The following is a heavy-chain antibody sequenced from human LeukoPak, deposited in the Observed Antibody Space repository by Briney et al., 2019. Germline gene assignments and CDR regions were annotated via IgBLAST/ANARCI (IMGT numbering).Heavy chain of an antibody. V-gene: IGHV4-34*01. D-gene: IGHD3-3*01. CDR2: VYYSGRS. Sequence: PSETLSLTCAVYGVSFNGHYWTWVRQAPGKGLEWIGGVYYSGRSRYNPSLKSRLTISVDTSKNQFSLKLSSVTAADTAVYYCASSVLPPYYDFCSGYYTAPYYYYYHMDVWGKGTNVTVSS. CDR3: ASSVLPPYYDFCSGYYTAPYYYYYHMDV. J-gene: IGHJ6*03. CDR1: GVSFNGHY.